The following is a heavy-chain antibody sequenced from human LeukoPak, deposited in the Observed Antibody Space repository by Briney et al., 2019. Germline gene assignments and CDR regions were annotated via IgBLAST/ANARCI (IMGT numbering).Heavy chain of an antibody. CDR1: GYALTSHF. D-gene: IGHD6-25*01. CDR3: AREAIAAGKNFDY. J-gene: IGHJ4*02. CDR2: VHPNGDST. Sequence: ASVKVSCKASGYALTSHFMHWLRQAPGQGLEWVGTVHPNGDSTTYAQSFQGRVAMTRDTSTSTVYMDLSSLRSEDTAVYYCAREAIAAGKNFDYWGQGTQVTVSS. V-gene: IGHV1-46*01.